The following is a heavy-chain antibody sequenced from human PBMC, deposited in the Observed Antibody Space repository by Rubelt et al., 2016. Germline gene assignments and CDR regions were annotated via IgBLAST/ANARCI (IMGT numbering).Heavy chain of an antibody. Sequence: QLQLQESGPGLVKPSETLSLTCTVSGGSISSSSYYWGWIRQPPGKGLEWIGSIYYSGSTYYNPSLKGRVTSSVDTSKNQFSLKLSSGTAADTAVYYCARGWVGADRFDPWGQGTLVTVSS. CDR3: ARGWVGADRFDP. D-gene: IGHD1-26*01. CDR2: IYYSGST. V-gene: IGHV4-39*07. CDR1: GGSISSSSYY. J-gene: IGHJ5*02.